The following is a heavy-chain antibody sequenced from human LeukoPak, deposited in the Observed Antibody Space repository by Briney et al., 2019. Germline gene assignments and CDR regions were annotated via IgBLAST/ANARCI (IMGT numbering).Heavy chain of an antibody. J-gene: IGHJ5*02. CDR1: GFTVSSNY. Sequence: GGSLRLSCAASGFTVSSNYMSWVRQAPGKGLEWVSVIYSGGSTYYADSVKGRFTISRDNAKNSLYLQMNSLRAEDTALYYCARKIVATISYWFDPWGQGTLVTVSS. D-gene: IGHD5-12*01. CDR2: IYSGGST. CDR3: ARKIVATISYWFDP. V-gene: IGHV3-53*01.